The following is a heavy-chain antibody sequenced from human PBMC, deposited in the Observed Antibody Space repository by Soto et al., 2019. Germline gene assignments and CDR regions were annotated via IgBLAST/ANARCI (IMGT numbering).Heavy chain of an antibody. V-gene: IGHV3-15*07. CDR2: IRSKSDGGTT. Sequence: GGSLRLSCAASGFTFTNAWMNWVRQVPGKGLEWVGRIRSKSDGGTTDYAAAVKGRFSITRDDSKNTLFLQMNSLKTEDTALYYCTTDSPLDYWGQGTLVTVSS. J-gene: IGHJ4*02. CDR1: GFTFTNAW. CDR3: TTDSPLDY.